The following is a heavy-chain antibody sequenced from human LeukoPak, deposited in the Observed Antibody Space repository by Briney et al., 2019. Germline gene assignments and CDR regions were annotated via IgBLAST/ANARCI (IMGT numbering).Heavy chain of an antibody. V-gene: IGHV5-51*01. CDR3: ARHSVILNYDYVWGELPPPFDP. D-gene: IGHD3-16*01. Sequence: GESLKISCKGSGYSFTSYWIGWVRQMPGKGLEWMGIIYPGDSDTRYSPSFQGQVTISADKSISTAYLQWSSLKASDTAMYYCARHSVILNYDYVWGELPPPFDPWGQGTLVTVSS. J-gene: IGHJ5*02. CDR2: IYPGDSDT. CDR1: GYSFTSYW.